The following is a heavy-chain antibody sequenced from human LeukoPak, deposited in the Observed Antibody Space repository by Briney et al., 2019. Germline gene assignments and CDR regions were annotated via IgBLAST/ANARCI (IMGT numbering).Heavy chain of an antibody. CDR3: ARGSTVVTQDY. V-gene: IGHV3-21*01. CDR1: GFTFSSYS. J-gene: IGHJ4*02. CDR2: ISSSSSYI. D-gene: IGHD4-23*01. Sequence: GGSLRLSCAASGFTFSSYSMNWVRQSPGKGLEWVSSISSSSSYIYYADSVKGRFTISRDNAKNSLYLQMNSLRAEDTAVYYCARGSTVVTQDYWGQGTLVTVSS.